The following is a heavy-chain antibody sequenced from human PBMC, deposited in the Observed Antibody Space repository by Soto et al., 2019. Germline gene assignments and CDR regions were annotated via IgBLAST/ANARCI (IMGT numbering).Heavy chain of an antibody. D-gene: IGHD2-15*01. CDR2: IYSGGST. V-gene: IGHV3-53*01. CDR1: GFTVSSNY. CDR3: ASTPRGEFDP. Sequence: EVQLVESGGGLSQHGGSLRLSCAASGFTVSSNYMSWVRQAPGKGLEWVSVIYSGGSTYYADSVKGRFTISRDNSKNTLYLQMNSLRAEDTAVYYCASTPRGEFDPWGQGTLGTVSS. J-gene: IGHJ5*02.